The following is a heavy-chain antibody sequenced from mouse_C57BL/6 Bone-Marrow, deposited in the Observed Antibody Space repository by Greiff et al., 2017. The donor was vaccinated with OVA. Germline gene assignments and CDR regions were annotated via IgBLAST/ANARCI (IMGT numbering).Heavy chain of an antibody. V-gene: IGHV1-53*01. Sequence: QVQLQQSGTELVKPGASVKLSCKASGYTFTSYWMHWVKQRPGQGLEWIGNINPSNGGTNYNEKFKSKATLTVDKSSSTAYMQLSSLTSEDSAVYYCARETVVGDWYFDVWGTGTTVTVSS. J-gene: IGHJ1*03. CDR2: INPSNGGT. CDR1: GYTFTSYW. CDR3: ARETVVGDWYFDV. D-gene: IGHD1-1*01.